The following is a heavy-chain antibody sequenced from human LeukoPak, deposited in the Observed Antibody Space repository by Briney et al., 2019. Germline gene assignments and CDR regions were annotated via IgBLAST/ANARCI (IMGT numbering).Heavy chain of an antibody. Sequence: PSETLSLTCTVSGASISSHYCSWIRQPPGKGLEWIGYIIYSGSTNYNPSLKSRVTISVDTSKNQFSLKLSSVTAADTAVYYCARGHQAPSDILTGYYFDYWGQGTLVTVSS. CDR3: ARGHQAPSDILTGYYFDY. V-gene: IGHV4-59*11. D-gene: IGHD3-9*01. CDR2: IIYSGST. CDR1: GASISSHY. J-gene: IGHJ4*02.